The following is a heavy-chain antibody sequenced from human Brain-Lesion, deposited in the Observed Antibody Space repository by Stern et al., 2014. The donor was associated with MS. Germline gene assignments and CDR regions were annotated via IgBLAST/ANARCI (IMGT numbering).Heavy chain of an antibody. V-gene: IGHV4-39*01. Sequence: VQLVESGPGLVKPSETLSLTCTVSGGSINTNNYYWGWIRQPPGKGLEWIGNIYSSGSTFYSPSLKSRVTMSVDTPKNHFSLKLSSVTAADTAVYYCARTGDDFGDYSLSYWGQGTLVTVSS. D-gene: IGHD4-17*01. CDR1: GGSINTNNYY. CDR3: ARTGDDFGDYSLSY. CDR2: IYSSGST. J-gene: IGHJ4*02.